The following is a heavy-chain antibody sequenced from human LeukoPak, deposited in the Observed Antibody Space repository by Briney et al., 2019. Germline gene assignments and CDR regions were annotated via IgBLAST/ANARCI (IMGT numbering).Heavy chain of an antibody. V-gene: IGHV3-23*01. CDR3: AKAGYSSSWPFDY. D-gene: IGHD6-13*01. Sequence: QSGGSLRLSCAASGFTFSSYAMSWVRQAPGKGLEWVSAIGPSGDTTYYQDSVKGRLTISRDNSKNTLYLQMNSLRAEDTAVYYCAKAGYSSSWPFDYWGQGTLVIVSS. J-gene: IGHJ4*02. CDR2: IGPSGDTT. CDR1: GFTFSSYA.